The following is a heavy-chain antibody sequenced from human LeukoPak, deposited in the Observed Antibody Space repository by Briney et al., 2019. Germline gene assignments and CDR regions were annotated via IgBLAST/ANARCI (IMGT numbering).Heavy chain of an antibody. Sequence: VASVKVSCKASVGTFSSYAISWVRQAPGQGLEWMGGIIPIFGTANYAQKFQGRVTITADESTSTAYMELSSLRSEDTAVYYCASREGAIYSYGYRPPNYWGQGTLVTVSS. D-gene: IGHD5-18*01. V-gene: IGHV1-69*13. CDR3: ASREGAIYSYGYRPPNY. CDR1: VGTFSSYA. J-gene: IGHJ4*02. CDR2: IIPIFGTA.